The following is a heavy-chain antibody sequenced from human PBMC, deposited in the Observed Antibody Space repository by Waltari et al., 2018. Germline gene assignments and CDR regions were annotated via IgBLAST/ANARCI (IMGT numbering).Heavy chain of an antibody. CDR2: MKTDGTSI. V-gene: IGHV3-74*03. D-gene: IGHD6-13*01. J-gene: IGHJ5*02. CDR3: ARDEETFSSWYRVGGLDP. CDR1: GFSTDYW. Sequence: EVQLVESGGGLVQPGGSQRLSCAASGFSTDYWLDWVRQAPGKGLVWVSRMKTDGTSITYADSVKGRFTISRDSAKNTYYLQMNGLRAEDTAVYDCARDEETFSSWYRVGGLDPWGQGTLVTVSS.